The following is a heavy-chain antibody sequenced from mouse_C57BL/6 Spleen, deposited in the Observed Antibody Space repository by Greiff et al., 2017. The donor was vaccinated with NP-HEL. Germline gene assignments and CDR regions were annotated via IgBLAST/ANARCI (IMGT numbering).Heavy chain of an antibody. D-gene: IGHD1-1*01. CDR3: YGSSYVYYAMDY. V-gene: IGHV1-63*01. CDR1: GYTFTNYW. Sequence: VQLQQSGAELVRPGTSVKMSCKASGYTFTNYWIGWAKQRPGHGLEWIGDIYPGGGYTNYNEKFKGKATLTADKSSSTAYMQFSSLTSEDSASYYCYGSSYVYYAMDYWGQGTSVTVSS. J-gene: IGHJ4*01. CDR2: IYPGGGYT.